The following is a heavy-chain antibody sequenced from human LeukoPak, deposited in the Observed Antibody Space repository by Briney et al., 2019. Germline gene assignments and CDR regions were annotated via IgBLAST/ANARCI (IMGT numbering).Heavy chain of an antibody. CDR2: ISSSSSYI. CDR1: GFTSSSYS. CDR3: ARDLPDDILTGYYSGLGY. Sequence: PGGSLRLSCAASGFTSSSYSMNWVRQGPGKGLEWVSSISSSSSYIYYADSVKGRFTISRDNAKNSLYLQMNSLRAEDTAVYYCARDLPDDILTGYYSGLGYWGQGTLVTVSS. V-gene: IGHV3-21*01. D-gene: IGHD3-9*01. J-gene: IGHJ4*02.